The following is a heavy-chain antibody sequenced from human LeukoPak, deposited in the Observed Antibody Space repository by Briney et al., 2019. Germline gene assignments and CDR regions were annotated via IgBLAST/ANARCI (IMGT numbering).Heavy chain of an antibody. CDR1: GGSFSGYY. D-gene: IGHD4-23*01. V-gene: IGHV4-34*01. CDR2: INHSGST. J-gene: IGHJ4*02. Sequence: PSETLSLTCAVYGGSFSGYYWSWIRQPPGKGLEWIGEINHSGSTNYNPSLKSRVTISVDTSKNQFSLKLSSVTAADTAVYYCARGNGGNSGYLFDYWGQGTLVTVSS. CDR3: ARGNGGNSGYLFDY.